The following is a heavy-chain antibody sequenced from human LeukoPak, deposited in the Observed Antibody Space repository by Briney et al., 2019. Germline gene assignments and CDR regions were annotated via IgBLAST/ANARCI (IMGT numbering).Heavy chain of an antibody. J-gene: IGHJ4*02. V-gene: IGHV3-20*04. D-gene: IGHD3-10*01. CDR2: INWNGGST. CDR1: GFTFDDYG. Sequence: GGSLRLSCAASGFTFDDYGMSWVRQAPGKGLEWVSGINWNGGSTGYADSVKGRFTISRDNAKNSLYLQMNNLRAEDTALYYCARVNYGSGSYTYCFDYWGQGTLVTVSS. CDR3: ARVNYGSGSYTYCFDY.